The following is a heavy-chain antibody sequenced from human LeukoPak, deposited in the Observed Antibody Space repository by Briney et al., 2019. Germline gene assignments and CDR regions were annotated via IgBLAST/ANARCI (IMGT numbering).Heavy chain of an antibody. J-gene: IGHJ4*02. CDR3: ARDYDFWSGRYFDY. CDR2: INSDGSST. V-gene: IGHV3-74*01. Sequence: GGSLRLSCAASGFTFSSYWMHWVRQAPGKGLVWVSRINSDGSSTSYADSVKGRFTISRDNAKNSLYLQMNSLRAEDTAVYYCARDYDFWSGRYFDYWGQGTLVTVSS. D-gene: IGHD3-3*01. CDR1: GFTFSSYW.